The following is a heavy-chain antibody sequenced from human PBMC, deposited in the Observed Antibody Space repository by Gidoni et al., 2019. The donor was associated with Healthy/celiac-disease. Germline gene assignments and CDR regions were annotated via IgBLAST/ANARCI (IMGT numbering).Heavy chain of an antibody. Sequence: QVQLVQSGAEVKKPGSSVKVSCKASGGTFSSYAISWVRQAPGQGLEWMGRIIPIFGTANYAQKFQGRVTITADESTSTAYMELSSLRSEDTAVYYCARDDLITMVRGVSPYYYYGMDVWGQGTTVTVSS. CDR3: ARDDLITMVRGVSPYYYYGMDV. J-gene: IGHJ6*02. D-gene: IGHD3-10*01. CDR1: GGTFSSYA. V-gene: IGHV1-69*18. CDR2: IIPIFGTA.